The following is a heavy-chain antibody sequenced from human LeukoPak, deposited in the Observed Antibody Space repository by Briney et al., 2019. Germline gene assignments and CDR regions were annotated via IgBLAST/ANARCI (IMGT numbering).Heavy chain of an antibody. CDR3: ARLLLGYCSGGSCPSGFDP. Sequence: GGSLRLSCAASGFTVSSNYMSWVRQAPGKGLEWVSVIYSGGSTYYAESVKGRFTISRDNSKNTLYLQMNSLRAEDTAVYYCARLLLGYCSGGSCPSGFDPWGQGTLVTVSS. J-gene: IGHJ5*02. CDR1: GFTVSSNY. V-gene: IGHV3-66*04. D-gene: IGHD2-15*01. CDR2: IYSGGST.